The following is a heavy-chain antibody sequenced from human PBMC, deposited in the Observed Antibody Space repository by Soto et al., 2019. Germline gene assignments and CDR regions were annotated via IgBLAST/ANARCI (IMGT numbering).Heavy chain of an antibody. J-gene: IGHJ4*02. D-gene: IGHD2-21*02. CDR1: GGSISGDY. V-gene: IGHV4-59*08. CDR3: ARQGVCGDGCYSLDY. Sequence: QVQLQESGPGLVKPSETLSLTCTVSGGSISGDYWSWVRQPPGKGLEWIGFTHYSETAYYNPSLKSRLTLSQDTSKNIFSLMLTSVTAAYTAVYYCARQGVCGDGCYSLDYWGQRSLVTVSS. CDR2: THYSETA.